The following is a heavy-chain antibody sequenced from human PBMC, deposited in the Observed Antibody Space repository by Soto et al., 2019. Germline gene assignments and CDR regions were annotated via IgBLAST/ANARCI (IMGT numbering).Heavy chain of an antibody. D-gene: IGHD3-16*02. Sequence: EVQLLESGGGLLQPGGSLRLSCAASGLTFSNSAMNWVRQAPGKGLQWVSSISDSGGTTYYADSVKGRFTNSRDKPKNKLYLRMNGVRAEDSAAKYCANLRGGDLVVIPSATGVGPWGQGTLVTVSS. CDR2: ISDSGGTT. V-gene: IGHV3-23*01. CDR3: ANLRGGDLVVIPSATGVGP. CDR1: GLTFSNSA. J-gene: IGHJ5*02.